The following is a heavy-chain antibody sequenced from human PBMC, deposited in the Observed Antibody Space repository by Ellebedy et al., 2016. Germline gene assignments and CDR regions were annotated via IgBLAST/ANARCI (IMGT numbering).Heavy chain of an antibody. CDR1: GGSISSGAYY. J-gene: IGHJ4*02. Sequence: SETLSLXCTVSGGSISSGAYYWTWIRQPAGKGLEWNGRIYTSGSPIYNPSLKSRVTMSIDTSKNQFSLEMKSVTAADTAVYYCASLTIPGGSDFWGQGTLVTVSS. CDR3: ASLTIPGGSDF. CDR2: IYTSGSP. V-gene: IGHV4-61*02. D-gene: IGHD2-21*01.